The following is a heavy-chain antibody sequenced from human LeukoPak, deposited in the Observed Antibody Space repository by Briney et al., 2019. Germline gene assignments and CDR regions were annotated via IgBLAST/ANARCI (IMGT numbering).Heavy chain of an antibody. Sequence: SGPTLVKPTQTLTLTCTFSGFSLSTSGVRVGWIRQTPGKALEWLAVIYWADDERYSPSLKSSLTITKDTSKNQVVLTMTNMDPVDTATYYCARSNWAILDYWGQGTLVTVSS. CDR2: IYWADDE. V-gene: IGHV2-5*02. D-gene: IGHD1-1*01. CDR3: ARSNWAILDY. J-gene: IGHJ4*02. CDR1: GFSLSTSGVR.